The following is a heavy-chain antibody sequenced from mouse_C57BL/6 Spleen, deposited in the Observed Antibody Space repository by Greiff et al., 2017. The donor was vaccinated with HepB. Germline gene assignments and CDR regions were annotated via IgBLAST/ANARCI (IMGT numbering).Heavy chain of an antibody. CDR1: GFTFSDYY. D-gene: IGHD1-1*01. CDR3: ARVTTVVATYPFWYFDV. CDR2: INYDGSST. V-gene: IGHV5-16*01. Sequence: DVKLVESEGGLVQPGSSMKLSCTASGFTFSDYYMAWVRQVPEKGLEWVANINYDGSSTYYLDSLKSRFIISRDNAKNILYLQMSSLKSEDTATYYCARVTTVVATYPFWYFDVWGTGTTVTVSS. J-gene: IGHJ1*03.